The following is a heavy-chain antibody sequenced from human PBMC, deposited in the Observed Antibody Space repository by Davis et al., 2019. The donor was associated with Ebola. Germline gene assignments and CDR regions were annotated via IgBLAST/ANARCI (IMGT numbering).Heavy chain of an antibody. Sequence: GESLKISCAASGFAFSIHAMSWVRQAPGKGLEWVSAISGSGGSTYYADSVKGRVTISRDNSKNTLYLQMNSLRAEDTAIYYCMKVRFYSTWRGGFDAWGQGALVTVSS. J-gene: IGHJ4*02. CDR3: MKVRFYSTWRGGFDA. D-gene: IGHD2/OR15-2a*01. CDR2: ISGSGGST. CDR1: GFAFSIHA. V-gene: IGHV3-23*01.